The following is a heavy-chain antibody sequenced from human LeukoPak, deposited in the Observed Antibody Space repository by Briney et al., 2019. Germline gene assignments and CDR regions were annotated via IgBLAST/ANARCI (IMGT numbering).Heavy chain of an antibody. CDR1: GGSISSSSYY. V-gene: IGHV4-39*07. Sequence: SETLSLTCTVSGGSISSSSYYWGWIRQPPGKGLEWIGSIYYSGSTYYNPSLKSRVTISVDTSKNQFSLKLSSVTAADTAVYYCARAFEVLRYFDWLPTYYFDYWGQGTLVIVSS. CDR2: IYYSGST. CDR3: ARAFEVLRYFDWLPTYYFDY. D-gene: IGHD3-9*01. J-gene: IGHJ4*02.